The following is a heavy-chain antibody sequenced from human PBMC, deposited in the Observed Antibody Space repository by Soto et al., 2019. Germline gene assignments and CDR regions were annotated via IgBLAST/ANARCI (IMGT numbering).Heavy chain of an antibody. V-gene: IGHV6-1*01. CDR2: TYFRSKWYN. CDR3: AKGDNLGPKPRRSFDP. Sequence: SQTLSLTCALSGDSVSSNTASWNWIRQSPSRGLEWLGRTYFRSKWYNDYAVSVKSRIIINPDTSNNQFSLQLNSVTPKGTAVYFCAKGDNLGPKPRRSFDPWGQGILVTVSS. CDR1: GDSVSSNTAS. J-gene: IGHJ5*02. D-gene: IGHD1-1*01.